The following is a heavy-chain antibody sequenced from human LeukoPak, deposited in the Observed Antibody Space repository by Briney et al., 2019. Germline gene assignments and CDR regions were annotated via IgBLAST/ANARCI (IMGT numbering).Heavy chain of an antibody. CDR1: GYSFTGYY. V-gene: IGHV1-2*02. J-gene: IGHJ4*02. CDR2: INPKSGGT. CDR3: AQRVFSGWGYYFDY. D-gene: IGHD6-19*01. Sequence: ASVKVSCKASGYSFTGYYLDWVRQAPGQGLEWMGWINPKSGGTNYAQKFPGRVTMTRDTSISTAYMELSSLRSDDTAIYYCAQRVFSGWGYYFDYWGQGTLVTVSS.